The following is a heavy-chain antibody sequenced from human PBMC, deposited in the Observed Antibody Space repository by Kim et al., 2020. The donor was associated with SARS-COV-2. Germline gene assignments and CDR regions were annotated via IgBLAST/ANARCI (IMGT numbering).Heavy chain of an antibody. CDR2: TYFRSKWYY. Sequence: SQTLSLTCVISGDSVSSNSATWNWIRQSPSRGLEWLGRTYFRSKWYYDYALSVKSRITINPDTSKNQISLQLNSVTPEDTAVYYCARDQGYYGSGSYFFSGILSRWFDPWGQGTLVTVSS. J-gene: IGHJ5*02. V-gene: IGHV6-1*01. CDR3: ARDQGYYGSGSYFFSGILSRWFDP. D-gene: IGHD3-10*01. CDR1: GDSVSSNSAT.